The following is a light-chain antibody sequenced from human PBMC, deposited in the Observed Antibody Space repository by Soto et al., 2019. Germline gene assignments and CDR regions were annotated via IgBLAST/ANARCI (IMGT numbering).Light chain of an antibody. CDR3: AAWDDSLSGRV. CDR2: RTN. J-gene: IGLJ1*01. V-gene: IGLV1-47*01. CDR1: SSNIGSNY. Sequence: QTALTQPPSASGTPGHRVTISCSGSSSNIGSNYVYWYQHLPGTAPKLLIYRTNQRPSGVPDRFTGSRSGTSAFLAISGLRSEDEADYYCAAWDDSLSGRVFGTGTKVTVL.